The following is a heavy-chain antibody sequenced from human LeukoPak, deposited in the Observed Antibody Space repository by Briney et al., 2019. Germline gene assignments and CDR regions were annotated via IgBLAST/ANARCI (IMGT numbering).Heavy chain of an antibody. CDR1: GFSFSDYY. CDR2: ISSRSSYT. CDR3: AREAWGTVTDY. V-gene: IGHV3-11*06. Sequence: GGSLRLSCAASGFSFSDYYMSWIRQAPGKGLEWVSYISSRSSYTNYADSVEGRFTISRDNAKNSLYLQMNSLRAEDTAVYYCAREAWGTVTDYWGLGTLVTVSS. D-gene: IGHD4-17*01. J-gene: IGHJ4*02.